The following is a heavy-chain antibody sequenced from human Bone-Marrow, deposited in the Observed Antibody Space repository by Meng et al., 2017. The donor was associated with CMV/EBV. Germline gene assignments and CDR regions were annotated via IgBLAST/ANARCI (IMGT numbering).Heavy chain of an antibody. J-gene: IGHJ4*02. D-gene: IGHD1-1*01. CDR1: GGSVSSGSYY. V-gene: IGHV4-61*01. CDR2: IYYSGST. CDR3: ARVGTSGIGEVY. Sequence: GSLRLSCTVSGGSVSSGSYYWSWIRQPPGKGLEWIGYIYYSGSTNYNPSLKSRVTISVDTSKNQFSLKLSSVTAADTAVYYCARVGTSGIGEVYWGQGTLVTVSS.